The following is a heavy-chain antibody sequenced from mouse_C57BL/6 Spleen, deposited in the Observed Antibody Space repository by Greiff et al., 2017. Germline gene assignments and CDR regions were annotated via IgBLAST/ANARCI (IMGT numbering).Heavy chain of an antibody. V-gene: IGHV1-19*01. CDR3: ARYYDSYYDFDY. CDR2: INPYNGGT. D-gene: IGHD2-3*01. J-gene: IGHJ2*01. Sequence: VQLQQSGPVLVKPWASVKMSCKASGYTFTDYYMNWVKQSHGKSLEWIGVINPYNGGTSYNQKFKSKATLTDDKSSSTAYMELNSLTSEDSAVYYCARYYDSYYDFDYWGQGTTLTVSS. CDR1: GYTFTDYY.